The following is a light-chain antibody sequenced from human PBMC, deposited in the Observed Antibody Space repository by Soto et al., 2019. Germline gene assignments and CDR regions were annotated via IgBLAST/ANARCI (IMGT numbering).Light chain of an antibody. V-gene: IGLV1-40*01. Sequence: QSVLTQPPSVSGAPGQRVTISCTGSSSNIGAGHDVHWYQHLPGTAPKLLISGNSNRPSGVPDRFSGSKSGTSASLAITGLQAEDEADYYCQSYDSSLSGSEVFGTGTKLTVL. J-gene: IGLJ1*01. CDR1: SSNIGAGHD. CDR3: QSYDSSLSGSEV. CDR2: GNS.